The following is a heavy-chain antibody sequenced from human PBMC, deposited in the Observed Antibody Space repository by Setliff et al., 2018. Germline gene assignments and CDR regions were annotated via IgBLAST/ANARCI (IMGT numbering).Heavy chain of an antibody. CDR1: GYSFISYG. J-gene: IGHJ4*02. V-gene: IGHV1-18*01. CDR2: IRNYNANI. CDR3: ARDLGRGYYYDSSGQKVGDY. Sequence: ASVKVSCKASGYSFISYGISWVRQAPGQGLEWMGWIRNYNANINYTENVQGRVTMTTETSTSTAYMELRGLTPDDTAVYYCARDLGRGYYYDSSGQKVGDYWGQGTLVTVSS. D-gene: IGHD3-22*01.